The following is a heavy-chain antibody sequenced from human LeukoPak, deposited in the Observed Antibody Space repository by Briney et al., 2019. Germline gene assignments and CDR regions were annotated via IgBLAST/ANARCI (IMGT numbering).Heavy chain of an antibody. D-gene: IGHD3-3*01. Sequence: GGSLRLSCAASGFTFSGSAMHWVRQASGKGLEWVGHIGNKVSNYATEYAASLRGRFTVSRDDSKDTAYLQVNSLKTEDTAVYYCAGNYDSWTGLNYWGQGTLVTVSS. J-gene: IGHJ4*02. CDR3: AGNYDSWTGLNY. CDR2: IGNKVSNYAT. V-gene: IGHV3-73*01. CDR1: GFTFSGSA.